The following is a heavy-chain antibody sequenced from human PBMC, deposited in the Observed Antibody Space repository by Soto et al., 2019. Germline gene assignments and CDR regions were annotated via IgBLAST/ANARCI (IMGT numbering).Heavy chain of an antibody. CDR2: VNGGGDST. D-gene: IGHD3-16*01. CDR3: VKDVGYGFILFDY. CDR1: GFPFSSFC. J-gene: IGHJ4*02. V-gene: IGHV3-23*01. Sequence: PGGSLLLSCLSSGFPFSSFCMTLVRPAPGKGLEWVSTVNGGGDSTHYADSVKGRFSIFRDNSKNTVYLQMNSLRAEDTAIYYCVKDVGYGFILFDYWGQGTLVTVS.